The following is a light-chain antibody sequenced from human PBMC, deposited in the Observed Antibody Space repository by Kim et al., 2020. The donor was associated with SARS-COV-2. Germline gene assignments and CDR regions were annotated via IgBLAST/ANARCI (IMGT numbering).Light chain of an antibody. J-gene: IGKJ5*01. Sequence: AAVEGRVTIPCRASQDIRNDLGWYQQNPGRAPKRLIYGASSLQSGVPSRFSGSGSGTEFTLPISSVQPEDFSTYFCLQHNTYPITFGQGTRLEIK. CDR2: GAS. CDR3: LQHNTYPIT. V-gene: IGKV1-17*01. CDR1: QDIRND.